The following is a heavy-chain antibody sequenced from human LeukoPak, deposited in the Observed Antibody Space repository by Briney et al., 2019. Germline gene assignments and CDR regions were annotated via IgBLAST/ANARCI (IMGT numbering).Heavy chain of an antibody. CDR1: GESFSGYY. Sequence: PSETLSLTCAVYGESFSGYYCSWIRQPPGKGLEWIGEINHSGSTNYNASLKSRVTISVDTSKNQFSLKLSSVTAADTAVYYCYSSGWSLWGQGTLVTVSS. CDR3: YSSGWSL. V-gene: IGHV4-34*01. J-gene: IGHJ4*02. D-gene: IGHD6-19*01. CDR2: INHSGST.